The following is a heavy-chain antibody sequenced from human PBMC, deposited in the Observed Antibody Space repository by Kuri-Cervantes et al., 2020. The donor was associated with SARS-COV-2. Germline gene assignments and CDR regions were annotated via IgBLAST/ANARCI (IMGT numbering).Heavy chain of an antibody. Sequence: GSLRLSCTVSGYSISSGYYWGWIRQPPGKGLEWIGSIYHSGSTYYNLSLKSRVTISVDTPKNQFSLKLSSVTAADTAVYYCARRTVGHFDLWGRGTLVTVSS. CDR2: IYHSGST. V-gene: IGHV4-38-2*02. D-gene: IGHD3-16*01. CDR1: GYSISSGYY. J-gene: IGHJ2*01. CDR3: ARRTVGHFDL.